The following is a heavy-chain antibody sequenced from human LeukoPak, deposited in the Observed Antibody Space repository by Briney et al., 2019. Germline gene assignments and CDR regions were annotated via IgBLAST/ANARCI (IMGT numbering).Heavy chain of an antibody. D-gene: IGHD6-13*01. Sequence: ATVKVSCKVSGYTFTSYGISWVRQAPGQGLEWMGWISAYNGNTNYAQKLQGRVTMTTDTSTSTAYMELRSLRSDDTAVYYCARGYRLSAYSSSWYSALKNTVKYGTRALGFDYWGQGTLVTVSS. CDR2: ISAYNGNT. J-gene: IGHJ4*02. V-gene: IGHV1-18*01. CDR1: GYTFTSYG. CDR3: ARGYRLSAYSSSWYSALKNTVKYGTRALGFDY.